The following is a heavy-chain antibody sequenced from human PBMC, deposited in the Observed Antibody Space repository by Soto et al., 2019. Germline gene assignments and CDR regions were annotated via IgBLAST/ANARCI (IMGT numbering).Heavy chain of an antibody. D-gene: IGHD5-12*01. J-gene: IGHJ4*02. CDR3: ARLPHDGYNYDFDY. CDR1: GYIFTSYW. Sequence: PVESLKISCTGSGYIFTSYWIGCVLQVPGKGLEWMGIIYPGDSDTRYSPSFQGQVTISADKSISTAYLQWSSLKASDTAMYYCARLPHDGYNYDFDYWGQGTLVTVSS. V-gene: IGHV5-51*01. CDR2: IYPGDSDT.